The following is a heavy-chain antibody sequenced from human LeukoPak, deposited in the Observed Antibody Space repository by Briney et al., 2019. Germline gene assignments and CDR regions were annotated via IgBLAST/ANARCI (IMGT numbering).Heavy chain of an antibody. D-gene: IGHD2/OR15-2a*01. Sequence: SETLSLTCAVYGGSFSGYYWSWIRQPPGKGLEWIGEINHSGSTFYNPSLKSRATISVDTSKNQFSLKLKSVTAADTAVYYCARGLRRMRYFDLWGRGTLVTVSS. V-gene: IGHV4-34*01. J-gene: IGHJ2*01. CDR3: ARGLRRMRYFDL. CDR1: GGSFSGYY. CDR2: INHSGST.